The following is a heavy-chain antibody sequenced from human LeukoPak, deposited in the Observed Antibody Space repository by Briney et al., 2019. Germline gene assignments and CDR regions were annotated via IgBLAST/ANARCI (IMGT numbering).Heavy chain of an antibody. Sequence: PGRSLRLSCAVSGFTFSSYGMHWVRQAPGTGLEWVAAIRDDGSQKYYADSVKGRFTSSRDTSQSTLYLQMNSLRVDDTAVYYCARYRSDYGGFDYWGQGTLVTVSS. CDR3: ARYRSDYGGFDY. CDR2: IRDDGSQK. V-gene: IGHV3-33*01. CDR1: GFTFSSYG. D-gene: IGHD4-17*01. J-gene: IGHJ4*02.